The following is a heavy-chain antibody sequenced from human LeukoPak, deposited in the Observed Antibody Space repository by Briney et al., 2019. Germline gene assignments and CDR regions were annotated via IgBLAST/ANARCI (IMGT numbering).Heavy chain of an antibody. CDR1: GFTFSGYS. D-gene: IGHD3-16*01. J-gene: IGHJ4*02. CDR3: MSYAGRSDDY. CDR2: ITSSSSYR. V-gene: IGHV3-21*01. Sequence: GETLRLSCAASGFTFSGYSMNWVRQAPGKGLEWVSSITSSSSYRYYADSVKGRFTISRDNAKNSLHLQMNSLRAEDTAVYYCMSYAGRSDDYWGQGTLVTVS.